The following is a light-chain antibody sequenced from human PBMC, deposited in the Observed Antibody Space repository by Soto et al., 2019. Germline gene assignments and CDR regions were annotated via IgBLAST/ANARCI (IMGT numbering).Light chain of an antibody. CDR2: GAS. CDR1: QSVNSN. J-gene: IGKJ2*01. Sequence: ELVMTQSPATLSVSPGERATLSCRASQSVNSNLAWYQQKPGQAPRLLMYGASTRATGIPARFSGSGSGTEFTLTISSLQSEDFAVYYCQQYNNWYTFGQGTKLEIK. CDR3: QQYNNWYT. V-gene: IGKV3-15*01.